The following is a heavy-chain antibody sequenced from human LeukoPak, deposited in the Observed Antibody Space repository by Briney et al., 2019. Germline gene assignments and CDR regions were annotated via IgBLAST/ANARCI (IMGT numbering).Heavy chain of an antibody. V-gene: IGHV3-66*02. CDR1: GFTVSSNY. J-gene: IGHJ6*03. CDR3: ARVRFYYYYMDV. Sequence: GGSLRLSCAASGFTVSSNYMSWVRQAPGKGLERGSVIYAGGTTYYADSVKGRLPISSDNYKNTLYLQMNSLRADDTAVYYCARVRFYYYYMDVWGKGTTVTVSS. CDR2: IYAGGTT.